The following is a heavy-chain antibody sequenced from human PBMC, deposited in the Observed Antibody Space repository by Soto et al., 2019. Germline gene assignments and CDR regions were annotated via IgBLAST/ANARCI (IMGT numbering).Heavy chain of an antibody. V-gene: IGHV3-15*07. Sequence: VGSLRLSCAASGFTFTNAWLNWVRQTPGKGLEWVGRIKSNGDGGTTDYAAPVKGRFTISRDDSKNTLYLQMNSLKTEDTAVYYCATNPLYWGRGTLVTVSS. CDR2: IKSNGDGGTT. CDR3: ATNPLY. CDR1: GFTFTNAW. J-gene: IGHJ4*02.